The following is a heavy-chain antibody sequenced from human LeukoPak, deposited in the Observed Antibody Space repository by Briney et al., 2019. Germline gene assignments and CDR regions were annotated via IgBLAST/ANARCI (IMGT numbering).Heavy chain of an antibody. CDR1: GFTVSSNY. J-gene: IGHJ4*02. CDR3: ARDLGVFYCGGDCLGFDY. D-gene: IGHD2-21*02. Sequence: GGSLRLSCAASGFTVSSNYMSWVRQAPGKGLAWVSVIYSGGSTYYADSVKGRFTISRDNSKNTLYLQMNSLRAEDTAVYYCARDLGVFYCGGDCLGFDYWGQGTLVTVSS. V-gene: IGHV3-53*01. CDR2: IYSGGST.